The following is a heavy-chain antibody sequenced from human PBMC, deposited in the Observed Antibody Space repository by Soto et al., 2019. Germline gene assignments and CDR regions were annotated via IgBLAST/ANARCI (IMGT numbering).Heavy chain of an antibody. D-gene: IGHD3-22*01. J-gene: IGHJ4*02. V-gene: IGHV4-30-2*01. Sequence: SETLSLTCAVSGGSISSGGYSWSWIRQPPGKGLEWIGYIYHSGSTYYNPSLKSRVTISVDRSKNQFSLKLSSVTAADTAVYYCARGSTDYALTYYYDSSGYGTFDYWGQGTLVTVSS. CDR1: GGSISSGGYS. CDR2: IYHSGST. CDR3: ARGSTDYALTYYYDSSGYGTFDY.